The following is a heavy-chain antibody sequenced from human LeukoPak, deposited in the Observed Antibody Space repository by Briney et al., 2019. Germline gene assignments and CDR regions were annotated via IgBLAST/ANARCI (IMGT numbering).Heavy chain of an antibody. CDR1: GFAFSNYW. J-gene: IGHJ4*02. V-gene: IGHV3-7*01. D-gene: IGHD4-11*01. CDR3: ASDRGYSNFDF. CDR2: MNGDGRER. Sequence: GGSLRLSCTASGFAFSNYWMAWVRQAPGKGLEWVANMNGDGRERNYVDSVMGRFIISRDNAQDSLYLQMHSLRAEDTAVYYCASDRGYSNFDFWGQGSLLTVSS.